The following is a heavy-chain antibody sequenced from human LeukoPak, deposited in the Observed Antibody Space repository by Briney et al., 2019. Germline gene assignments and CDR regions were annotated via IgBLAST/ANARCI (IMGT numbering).Heavy chain of an antibody. D-gene: IGHD2-8*01. CDR1: GFTFSRFG. Sequence: PGGSLRPSCAASGFTFSRFGMTWVRQAPGKGLEWVSIIYSSAYIYYSDSVKGRFTISRDNSKNTLYLQMNSLRAEDTAVYYCASQDVLHNGAHWVHLQHWGQGTLVTVSS. CDR3: ASQDVLHNGAHWVHLQH. J-gene: IGHJ1*01. V-gene: IGHV3-53*01. CDR2: IYSSAYI.